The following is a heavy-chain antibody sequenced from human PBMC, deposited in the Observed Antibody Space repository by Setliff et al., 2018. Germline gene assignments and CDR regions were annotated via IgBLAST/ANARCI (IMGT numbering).Heavy chain of an antibody. Sequence: PGGSLRLSCAASGFTFSRYWMSWVRQAPGKGLEWVANIKQDGSEKYYVDSVKGRFTISRDNAKNSLYLQMNSLRAEDTAVYYCARDNGDYQLFGHAFDIWGQGTMVTVSS. J-gene: IGHJ3*02. V-gene: IGHV3-7*01. CDR1: GFTFSRYW. D-gene: IGHD4-17*01. CDR2: IKQDGSEK. CDR3: ARDNGDYQLFGHAFDI.